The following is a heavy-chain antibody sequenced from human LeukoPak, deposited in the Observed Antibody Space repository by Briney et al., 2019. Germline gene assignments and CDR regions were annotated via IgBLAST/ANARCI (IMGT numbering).Heavy chain of an antibody. D-gene: IGHD2-21*02. J-gene: IGHJ4*02. CDR3: ARDRGTNIVTAGLRPGYIDC. CDR2: IWHDGSNT. Sequence: PGGSLRLSCAASGFTFNTYGMNWVRQAPGKGLEWVAVIWHDGSNTHYADSVKGRFTISRDNSRDTLFLQMNSLRVEDSAVYYCARDRGTNIVTAGLRPGYIDCWGQGTLVTVSS. V-gene: IGHV3-33*01. CDR1: GFTFNTYG.